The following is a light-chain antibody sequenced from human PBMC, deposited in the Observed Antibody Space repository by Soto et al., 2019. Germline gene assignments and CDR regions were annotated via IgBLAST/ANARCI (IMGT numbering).Light chain of an antibody. CDR3: SSNVVGTNLKI. CDR2: EVI. Sequence: QSALTPPPSASGSPGQSVTISCTGTYSDVGGSNYVSWYQQHPGKAPKLVIYEVIQRPSGVPDRFSGYRSGNTASLTVSRLQAEDEADYYCSSNVVGTNLKIFGGGTKLTVL. J-gene: IGLJ2*01. CDR1: YSDVGGSNY. V-gene: IGLV2-8*01.